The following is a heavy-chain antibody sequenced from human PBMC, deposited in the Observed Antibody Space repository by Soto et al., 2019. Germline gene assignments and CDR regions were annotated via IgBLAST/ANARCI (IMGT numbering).Heavy chain of an antibody. CDR2: IYYSGST. V-gene: IGHV4-39*01. J-gene: IGHJ4*02. Sequence: QLQLQESGPGLVKPSETLSLTCTVSGGSISSSSYYWGWIRQPPGKGLEWIGSIYYSGSTYYNPSLKSRVTISVDTSKNQFSLKLSSVTAADTAVYYCARRGIVVVMTEYYFDYWGQGTLVTVSS. CDR3: ARRGIVVVMTEYYFDY. CDR1: GGSISSSSYY. D-gene: IGHD3-22*01.